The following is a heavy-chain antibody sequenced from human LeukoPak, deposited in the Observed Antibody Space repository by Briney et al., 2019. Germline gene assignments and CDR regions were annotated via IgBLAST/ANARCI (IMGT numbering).Heavy chain of an antibody. CDR3: VGQLLRAV. CDR2: IKGDGSVQ. D-gene: IGHD2-2*01. V-gene: IGHV3-7*01. J-gene: IGHJ6*03. Sequence: GGSLRLSCAASGFTFSSYGMHWVRQAPGKGLEWLANIKGDGSVQDYVDSVKGRFTISRDNAKNSLYLQMNNLRVDDTAVYYCVGQLLRAVWGKGTTVTVSS. CDR1: GFTFSSYG.